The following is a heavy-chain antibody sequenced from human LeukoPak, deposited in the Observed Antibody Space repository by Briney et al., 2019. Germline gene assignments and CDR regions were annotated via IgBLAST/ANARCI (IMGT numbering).Heavy chain of an antibody. D-gene: IGHD6-13*01. CDR3: ARQGASSWYTLYFYGMDV. CDR2: IYHSGKT. J-gene: IGHJ6*02. Sequence: SETLSRTCTVSNGSISSRSFHWGWIRQPPGKGLGWIGSIYHSGKTYYDPSLKSRVTISVDTSKNQFSLKLTAVTAADTAVYYCARQGASSWYTLYFYGMDVWGQGTTVTVSS. V-gene: IGHV4-39*01. CDR1: NGSISSRSFH.